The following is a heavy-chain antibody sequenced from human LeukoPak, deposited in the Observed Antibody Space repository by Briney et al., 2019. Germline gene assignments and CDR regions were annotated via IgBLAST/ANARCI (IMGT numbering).Heavy chain of an antibody. J-gene: IGHJ6*02. CDR1: GFTFSDYY. CDR3: ARDSNGMDV. Sequence: GGSLRLSCAASGFTFSDYYMSWIRQAPGKGLVWVSRINSDGSSTSYADSVKGRFTISRDNAKNTLYLQMNSLRAEDTAVYYCARDSNGMDVWGQGTTVTVSS. V-gene: IGHV3-74*01. CDR2: INSDGSST.